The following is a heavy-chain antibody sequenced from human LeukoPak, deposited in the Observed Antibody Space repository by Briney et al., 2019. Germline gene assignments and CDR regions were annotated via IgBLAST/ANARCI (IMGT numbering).Heavy chain of an antibody. CDR1: GFTFSSYS. D-gene: IGHD6-13*01. V-gene: IGHV3-21*01. CDR2: ISSSSSYI. Sequence: GGSLRLSCAASGFTFSSYSMNWVRQAPGKGLEWVSSISSSSSYIYYADSVKGRFTISRDNAKNSLYLQMNSLRAEDTAVYYCARDWVETAAAEENWFDPWGQGTLVTVSS. CDR3: ARDWVETAAAEENWFDP. J-gene: IGHJ5*02.